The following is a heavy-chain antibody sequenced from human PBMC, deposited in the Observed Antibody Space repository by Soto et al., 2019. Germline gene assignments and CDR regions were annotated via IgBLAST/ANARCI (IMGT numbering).Heavy chain of an antibody. CDR3: AGNIVDTISSFEY. D-gene: IGHD5-12*01. CDR2: INHSGST. J-gene: IGHJ4*01. V-gene: IGHV4-34*01. Sequence: KTSETLSLTCAVYGESFSGYYWSWIRQPPGKGLEWIGEINHSGSTNYNPSLKSRVTMSVDTSKNQFSLNLSSVTAADTAMYYCAGNIVDTISSFEYWGQGTLVKVSS. CDR1: GESFSGYY.